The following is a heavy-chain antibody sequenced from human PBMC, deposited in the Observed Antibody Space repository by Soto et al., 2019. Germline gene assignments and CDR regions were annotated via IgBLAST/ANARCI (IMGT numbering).Heavy chain of an antibody. CDR1: GGSVTSGLW. D-gene: IGHD6-19*01. CDR3: ARAGGISGRGGGLSWYDP. Sequence: QVQLQESGPGLVKPSETLSLTCAVSGGSVTSGLWWPWLRPSPGKGLEWVAAICDNVNAVASRYTTCLEGRVTLSSGSPKNHLSLKMMAVAAAYTAMYYCARAGGISGRGGGLSWYDPWGQGILVTVSS. CDR2: ICDNVNAVAS. V-gene: IGHV4-4*02. J-gene: IGHJ5*02.